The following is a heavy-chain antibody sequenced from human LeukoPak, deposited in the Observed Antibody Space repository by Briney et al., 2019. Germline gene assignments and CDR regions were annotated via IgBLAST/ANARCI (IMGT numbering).Heavy chain of an antibody. CDR3: AKEQALRYCDWLLSGFDY. V-gene: IGHV3-33*06. CDR1: GFTFSSYG. D-gene: IGHD3-9*01. Sequence: GRSLRLSCAASGFTFSSYGMHWVRQAPGKGLEWVAVIWYDGSNKYYADSVKGRFTISRDNSKNTLYLQMNSLRAEDTAVYYCAKEQALRYCDWLLSGFDYWGQGTLVTVSS. J-gene: IGHJ4*02. CDR2: IWYDGSNK.